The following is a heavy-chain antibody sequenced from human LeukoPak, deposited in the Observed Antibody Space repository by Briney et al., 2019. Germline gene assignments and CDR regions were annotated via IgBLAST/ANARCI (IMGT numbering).Heavy chain of an antibody. D-gene: IGHD3-22*01. CDR3: ARVPDYYDSSGYYYDRYFDC. Sequence: PSETLSLTCTVSGGSISSHYWSWIRQPPGKGLEWIGYIYYSGSTNYNPSLKSRVTISVDTSKNQFSLKLSSVTAADTAVYYCARVPDYYDSSGYYYDRYFDCWGQGTLVTVSS. CDR2: IYYSGST. J-gene: IGHJ4*02. V-gene: IGHV4-59*11. CDR1: GGSISSHY.